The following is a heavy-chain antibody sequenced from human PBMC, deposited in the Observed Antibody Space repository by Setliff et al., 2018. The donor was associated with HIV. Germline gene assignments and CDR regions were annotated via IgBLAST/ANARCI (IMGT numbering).Heavy chain of an antibody. CDR2: IIPIFGTA. D-gene: IGHD3-22*01. J-gene: IGHJ4*01. V-gene: IGHV1-69*13. Sequence: ASVKVSCKASGYTFTSYGISWVRQAPGQGLEWMGGIIPIFGTANYAQKFQGRVTITADESTSTAYMELSSLRSEDTAVYYCASSRPPDDSSGYLDHWGQGTLVTVSS. CDR3: ASSRPPDDSSGYLDH. CDR1: GYTFTSYG.